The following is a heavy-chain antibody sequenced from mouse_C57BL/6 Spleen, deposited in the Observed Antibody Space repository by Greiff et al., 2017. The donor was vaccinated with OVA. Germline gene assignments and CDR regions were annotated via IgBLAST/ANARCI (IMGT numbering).Heavy chain of an antibody. J-gene: IGHJ4*01. CDR1: GFSLTSYG. CDR3: ARTDWGAMDY. CDR2: IWSGGST. Sequence: VQLQQSGPGLVQPSQSLSITCTVSGFSLTSYGVHWVRQSPGKGLEWLGVIWSGGSTDYNAAIISRLSISKDNSKSQVFFKMNSLQADDTAIYYCARTDWGAMDYWGQGTSVTVSS. V-gene: IGHV2-2*01.